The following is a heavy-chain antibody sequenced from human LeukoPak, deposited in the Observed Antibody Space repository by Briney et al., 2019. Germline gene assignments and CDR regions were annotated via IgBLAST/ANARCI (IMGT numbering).Heavy chain of an antibody. CDR1: GGSISSSSYY. CDR3: ARLHYDFWSGYYFYYYYMDV. Sequence: PSETLSLTCTVSGGSISSSSYYWGWIRQPPGKGLEWIGSIYYSGSTYYNPSLKSRVTISVDTSKNQFSLKLSSVTAADTAVYYCARLHYDFWSGYYFYYYYMDVWGKGTTVTVSS. CDR2: IYYSGST. D-gene: IGHD3-3*01. V-gene: IGHV4-39*01. J-gene: IGHJ6*03.